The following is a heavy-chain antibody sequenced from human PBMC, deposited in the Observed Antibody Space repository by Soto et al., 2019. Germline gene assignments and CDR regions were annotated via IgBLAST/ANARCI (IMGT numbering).Heavy chain of an antibody. V-gene: IGHV4-34*01. CDR1: GGSFSGYY. Sequence: PSETLSLTCAVYGGSFSGYYWSWIRQPPGKGLEWIGETNYSGNTNYNPSLKSRVAMAVDTSRNQFSLTLSSVTAADTAVYYCARDGVGPFDYWGQGTLVTVSS. D-gene: IGHD3-3*01. CDR2: TNYSGNT. J-gene: IGHJ4*02. CDR3: ARDGVGPFDY.